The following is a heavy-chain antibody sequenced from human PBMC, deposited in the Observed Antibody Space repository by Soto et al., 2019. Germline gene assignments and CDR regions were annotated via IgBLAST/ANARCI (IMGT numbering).Heavy chain of an antibody. V-gene: IGHV4-31*02. CDR3: AREEPYSSSWRGWFDP. D-gene: IGHD6-13*01. CDR2: IYYSGST. Sequence: PSETLSLTCTVSGGSISSGGYYWSWIRQHPGKGLEWIGYIYYSGSTYYNPSLKSRVTISVDTSKNQFSLKLSSVTAADTAVYYCAREEPYSSSWRGWFDPWGQGTLVTVSS. J-gene: IGHJ5*02. CDR1: GGSISSGGYY.